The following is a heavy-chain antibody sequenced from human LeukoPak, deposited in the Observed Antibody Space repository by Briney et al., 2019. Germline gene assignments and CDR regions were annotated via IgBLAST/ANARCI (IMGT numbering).Heavy chain of an antibody. D-gene: IGHD5-18*01. V-gene: IGHV4-39*07. CDR2: IYYTGST. J-gene: IGHJ4*02. CDR1: GGSFSSTSLY. CDR3: ARGTAYFDY. Sequence: PSGTLSLTCSVSGGSFSSTSLYWGWIRQPPGKGLEWIGNIYYTGSTYYNPSLKSRVTISIDTSKNQFSLRVTSVTAADTAIYFCARGTAYFDYWGQGTLVTVSS.